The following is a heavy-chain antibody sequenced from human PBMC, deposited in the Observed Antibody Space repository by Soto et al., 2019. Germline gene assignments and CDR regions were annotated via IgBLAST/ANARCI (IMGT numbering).Heavy chain of an antibody. Sequence: QVQLQESGPGLVKPSETLSPTCTVSGGSVSSGSYYWSWIRQPPGKGLEWIGYIYYSGSTNYNPSLKSRVTISVDTSKNHFSLKLSSVTAADTAVYYCARVVLDTAMVTVDYWGQGTLVTVSS. D-gene: IGHD5-18*01. J-gene: IGHJ4*02. CDR2: IYYSGST. V-gene: IGHV4-61*03. CDR1: GGSVSSGSYY. CDR3: ARVVLDTAMVTVDY.